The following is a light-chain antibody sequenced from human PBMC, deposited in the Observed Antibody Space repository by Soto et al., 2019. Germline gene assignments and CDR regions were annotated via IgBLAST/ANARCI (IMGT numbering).Light chain of an antibody. Sequence: QSVLTQPASVSGSPGQSITNSCTGTSSDVGGYNYVSWYQQHPGKAPKLMIYDVSNRPSGVSNRFSGSKSGNTASLTISGLQAEDEADYYCSSYTSSSTLVFGTGTKVTVL. CDR1: SSDVGGYNY. V-gene: IGLV2-14*01. CDR2: DVS. CDR3: SSYTSSSTLV. J-gene: IGLJ1*01.